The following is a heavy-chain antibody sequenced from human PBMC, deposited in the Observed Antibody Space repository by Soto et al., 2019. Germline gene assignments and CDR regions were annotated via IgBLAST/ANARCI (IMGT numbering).Heavy chain of an antibody. J-gene: IGHJ6*02. Sequence: QVHLQESGPGLVKPSETLSLTCTVSGASIRSFFWTWIRQPPGRGLEWIGNIYSSVSTNYNPSLKKRVTMSVDPSKNQFSLMLTTVTAAYTAVYYCARPSGSYSYYYGMDVWGQGTTVTVSS. V-gene: IGHV4-59*01. CDR1: GASIRSFF. D-gene: IGHD1-26*01. CDR2: IYSSVST. CDR3: ARPSGSYSYYYGMDV.